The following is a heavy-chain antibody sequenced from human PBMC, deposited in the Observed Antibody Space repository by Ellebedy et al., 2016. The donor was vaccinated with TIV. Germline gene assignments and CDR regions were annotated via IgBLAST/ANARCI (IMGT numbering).Heavy chain of an antibody. Sequence: PGGSLRLSCAASGFTFKNTWINWVRQAPGKGLEWVGRIRSKPDGGTSDYSAPVQGRFTISRDDSKDTTYLQMDSLDTEDTAVYYCGKEELVAVTPYLDYWGQGTLVTVSS. CDR2: IRSKPDGGTS. CDR1: GFTFKNTW. CDR3: GKEELVAVTPYLDY. V-gene: IGHV3-15*07. D-gene: IGHD2-15*01. J-gene: IGHJ4*02.